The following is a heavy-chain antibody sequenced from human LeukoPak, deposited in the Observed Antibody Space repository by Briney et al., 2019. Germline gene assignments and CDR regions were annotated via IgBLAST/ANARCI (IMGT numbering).Heavy chain of an antibody. CDR2: ISGGSSTI. CDR1: GFTFSTYS. CDR3: ARHYYGTDY. D-gene: IGHD3-10*01. J-gene: IGHJ4*02. Sequence: PGWSLRLSCTASGFTFSTYSMNWVRQAPGKGLEWLSYISGGSSTIYYADSVKGRFTISRDNAKNSLYLQMNSLRDEDTAVYYCARHYYGTDYWGQGTLVTVSS. V-gene: IGHV3-48*02.